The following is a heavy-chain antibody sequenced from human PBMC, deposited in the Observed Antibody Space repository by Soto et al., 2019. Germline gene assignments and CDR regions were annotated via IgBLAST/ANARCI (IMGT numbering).Heavy chain of an antibody. CDR1: GGTFSSYA. Sequence: SVKVSCKASGGTFSSYAISWVRQAPGQGLEWMGGIIPIFGTANYAQKFQGRVTITADESTSTAYMELSSLRSEDTAIYYCARGVFDGYPIDYWGQGTLVTAPQ. D-gene: IGHD5-12*01. V-gene: IGHV1-69*13. CDR2: IIPIFGTA. J-gene: IGHJ4*02. CDR3: ARGVFDGYPIDY.